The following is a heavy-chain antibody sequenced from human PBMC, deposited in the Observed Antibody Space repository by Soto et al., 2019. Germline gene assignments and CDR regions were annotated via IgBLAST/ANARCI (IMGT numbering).Heavy chain of an antibody. J-gene: IGHJ6*02. CDR1: GFTFSSFS. CDR3: PREGPVAGADLEYYTRPPDV. CDR2: ISSGRPRA. V-gene: IGHV3-48*01. Sequence: EVQLVESGGGLVQPGGSLRLSCAASGFTFSSFSMNRIRQAPGQGLEWVSYISSGRPRALYADPVRGRFTISRDKCRNSLYQQMDNLRAKDMAVYYCPREGPVAGADLEYYTRPPDVWGQGTTVTVSS. D-gene: IGHD3-10*01.